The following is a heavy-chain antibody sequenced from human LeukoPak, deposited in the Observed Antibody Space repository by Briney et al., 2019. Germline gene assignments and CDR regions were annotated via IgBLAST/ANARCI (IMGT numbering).Heavy chain of an antibody. J-gene: IGHJ6*03. CDR3: ARDTVVIPGYYYYYMDV. CDR1: GYTFTGYY. Sequence: ASVKVSCKASGYTFTGYYMHWVRQAPGQGLEWMGWINPNSGGTNYAQKFQGRVTMTRDTSISTAYMELSRLRSDDTAVYYCARDTVVIPGYYYYYMDVWGKGTTVTVSS. V-gene: IGHV1-2*02. D-gene: IGHD4-23*01. CDR2: INPNSGGT.